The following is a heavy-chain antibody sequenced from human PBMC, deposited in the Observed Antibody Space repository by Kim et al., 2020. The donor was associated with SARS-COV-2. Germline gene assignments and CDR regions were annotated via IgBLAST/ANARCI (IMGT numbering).Heavy chain of an antibody. CDR3: ATDPLEY. CDR2: VNPGGSEN. CDR1: GFTFSGHW. Sequence: GGSLRLSCAASGFTFSGHWMSWVRQAPGKGLEWVGNVNPGGSENYYGDSVKGRFAISRDDAKTSLYLHMNSLRAEDTAVYYCATDPLEYWGPGTLVTVSS. V-gene: IGHV3-7*03. J-gene: IGHJ4*02.